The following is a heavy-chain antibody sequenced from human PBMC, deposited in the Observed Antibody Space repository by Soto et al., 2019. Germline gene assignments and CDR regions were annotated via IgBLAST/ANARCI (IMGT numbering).Heavy chain of an antibody. CDR3: ARVLDDILTGSKQFDP. J-gene: IGHJ5*02. Sequence: PGGSLRLSCAASGFTFSSYSMNWVRQAPGKGLEWVSSISSSSSYIYYADSVKGRFTISRDNAKNSLYLQMNSLRAEDTAVYYCARVLDDILTGSKQFDPWGQGTLVTVSS. D-gene: IGHD3-9*01. CDR2: ISSSSSYI. V-gene: IGHV3-21*01. CDR1: GFTFSSYS.